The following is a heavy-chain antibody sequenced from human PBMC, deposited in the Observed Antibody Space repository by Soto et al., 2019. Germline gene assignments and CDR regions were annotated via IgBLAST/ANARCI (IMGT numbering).Heavy chain of an antibody. CDR2: LIPILAIA. Sequence: QVLLVQSGAEVKKPGSSVKVSCKASGGTFSNYIFSWERQAPGQGLEWMGRLIPILAIANYAQKFQGRVTITADKSTSTAYMELSSLRSEDTAVYYCALGSSSWYYLQDWGQGTLATVSS. CDR3: ALGSSSWYYLQD. V-gene: IGHV1-69*02. J-gene: IGHJ1*01. D-gene: IGHD6-13*01. CDR1: GGTFSNYI.